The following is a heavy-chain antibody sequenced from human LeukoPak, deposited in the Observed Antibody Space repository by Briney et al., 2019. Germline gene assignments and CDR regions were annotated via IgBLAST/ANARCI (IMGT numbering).Heavy chain of an antibody. V-gene: IGHV3-23*01. J-gene: IGHJ4*02. Sequence: GGSLRLSCAASGFTFNNHTLTWVRQTPGKGLECVSAISGDGISPYYADSVRGRFIISRDNSENKVYLQIHSMRAEDTAIYYCAKDAVDYFDNSGGAFDYWGQGTLVSVSS. CDR1: GFTFNNHT. CDR3: AKDAVDYFDNSGGAFDY. CDR2: ISGDGISP. D-gene: IGHD3-22*01.